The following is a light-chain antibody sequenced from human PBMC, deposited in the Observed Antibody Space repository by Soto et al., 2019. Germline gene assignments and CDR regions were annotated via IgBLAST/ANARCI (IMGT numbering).Light chain of an antibody. J-gene: IGKJ5*01. CDR1: QSVSSY. CDR3: QQRNTWPPVT. CDR2: GAS. V-gene: IGKV3-11*01. Sequence: ETGLRQSPSTLSLTPGERGTLSCRARQSVSSYLAWYQQKPGQAPRLLIYGASTRAAGVPPRFSGSGSGADFTLTIRSLEPEDFAIYYCQQRNTWPPVTFGQGTRLEIK.